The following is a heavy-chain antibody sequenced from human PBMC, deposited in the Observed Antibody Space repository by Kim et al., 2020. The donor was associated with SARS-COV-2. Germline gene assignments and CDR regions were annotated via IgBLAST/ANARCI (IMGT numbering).Heavy chain of an antibody. V-gene: IGHV4-31*03. D-gene: IGHD3-3*01. CDR3: ARVLQSGPVTFDY. Sequence: SETLSLTCTVSGGSISSGGYYWSWIRQHPGKGLEWIGYIYYSGSTYYNPSLKSRVTISVDTSKNQFSLKLSSVTAADTAVYYCARVLQSGPVTFDYWGQGTLVTVSS. CDR1: GGSISSGGYY. J-gene: IGHJ4*02. CDR2: IYYSGST.